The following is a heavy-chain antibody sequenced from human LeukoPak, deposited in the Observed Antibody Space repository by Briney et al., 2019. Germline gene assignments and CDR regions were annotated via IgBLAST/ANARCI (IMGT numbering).Heavy chain of an antibody. CDR1: GFTFDDYG. CDR2: INWNGGST. CDR3: AIDGSGSYNQHYYYYMDV. V-gene: IGHV3-20*04. Sequence: PGGSLRLSCAASGFTFDDYGMSWVRQAPGKGLEWVSGINWNGGSTGYADSVKGRFTISRDNAKNSLYLQMNSLRAEDTALYYCAIDGSGSYNQHYYYYMDVWGKGTTVTVSS. J-gene: IGHJ6*03. D-gene: IGHD3-10*01.